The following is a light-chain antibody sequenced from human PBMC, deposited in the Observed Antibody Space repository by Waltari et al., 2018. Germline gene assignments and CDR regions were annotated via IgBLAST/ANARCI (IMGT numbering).Light chain of an antibody. V-gene: IGKV3-15*01. Sequence: IVVTPSPSTLSLSAGESATHPCIASQSVSSSLAWYQQKPGQAPRLLIYGASSRATGIPDRFSGSGSGTEFTLTISSLEPEDVAVYYCQQNSNWPLTFGHGTKLDIK. CDR1: QSVSSS. J-gene: IGKJ3*01. CDR3: QQNSNWPLT. CDR2: GAS.